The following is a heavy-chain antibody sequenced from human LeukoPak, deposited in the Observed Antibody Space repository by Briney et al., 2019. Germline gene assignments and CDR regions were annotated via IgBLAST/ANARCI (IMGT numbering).Heavy chain of an antibody. Sequence: GGSLRLSCAASGFTFSIYATSWVRQAPGKGLQWVSSITSSGDGTYYADSVKGRFTISRDNSENMLYLQMNSLRVEDTAVYFCAKDRPNYYGSNGHYYRRDGDYWGQGTLVTVSS. D-gene: IGHD3-22*01. CDR2: ITSSGDGT. J-gene: IGHJ4*02. CDR3: AKDRPNYYGSNGHYYRRDGDY. CDR1: GFTFSIYA. V-gene: IGHV3-23*01.